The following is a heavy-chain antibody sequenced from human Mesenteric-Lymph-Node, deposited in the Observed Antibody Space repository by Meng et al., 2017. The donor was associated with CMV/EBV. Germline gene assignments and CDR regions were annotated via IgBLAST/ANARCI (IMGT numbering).Heavy chain of an antibody. V-gene: IGHV3-48*04. J-gene: IGHJ4*02. CDR3: ARDSSLGGNWDY. Sequence: ESLKISCAASGFTFSSYAMSWVRQAPGKGLEWVSYISSSGTTIYYADSVKGRFTISRDNAKSSLYLQMNSLRAEDTAVYYCARDSSLGGNWDYWGQGTLVTVSS. CDR1: GFTFSSYA. CDR2: ISSSGTTI. D-gene: IGHD4-23*01.